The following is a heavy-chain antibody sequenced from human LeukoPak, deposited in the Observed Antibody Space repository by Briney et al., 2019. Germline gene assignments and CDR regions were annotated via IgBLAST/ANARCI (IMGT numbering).Heavy chain of an antibody. J-gene: IGHJ6*03. D-gene: IGHD5-12*01. CDR3: ARAHIVTTSGDNVYYYMDL. Sequence: ASVKVSCKASGGTFTFGTAGVTWVRQASGQRLEWLGGIIPLFDSPHYAPNFQGRLTITADRFSGVAYMDLSRLSFEDTAVYYCARAHIVTTSGDNVYYYMDLWGTGTTVTVSS. V-gene: IGHV1-69*06. CDR1: GGTFTFGTAG. CDR2: IIPLFDSP.